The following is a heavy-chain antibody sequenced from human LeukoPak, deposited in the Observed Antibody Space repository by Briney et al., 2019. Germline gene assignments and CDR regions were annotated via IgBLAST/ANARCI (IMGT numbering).Heavy chain of an antibody. CDR2: INPNSGGT. CDR3: ASSGDCSGGSSYSAYYYYYYMDV. Sequence: ASVKVSCKASGYTFTGYYMHWVRQAPGQGLEWMGRINPNSGGTNYAQKFQGRVTMTRDTSISTAYMELSRLRSDDTAVYYCASSGDCSGGSSYSAYYYYYYMDVWGKGTTVTVSS. CDR1: GYTFTGYY. D-gene: IGHD2-15*01. J-gene: IGHJ6*03. V-gene: IGHV1-2*06.